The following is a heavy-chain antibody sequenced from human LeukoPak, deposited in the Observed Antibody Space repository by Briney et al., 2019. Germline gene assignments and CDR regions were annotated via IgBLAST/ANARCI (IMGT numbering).Heavy chain of an antibody. CDR2: IYYSGST. J-gene: IGHJ3*02. CDR1: GGSISSYY. V-gene: IGHV4-59*01. CDR3: ARGLTPDAFDI. Sequence: SETLSLTCTVSGGSISSYYWSWIRQPPGKGLEWIGYIYYSGSTNYNPSLKSRVTISIDTSKSHFSLMLTSVTAADTAVYYCARGLTPDAFDIWGQGTMVTVSS.